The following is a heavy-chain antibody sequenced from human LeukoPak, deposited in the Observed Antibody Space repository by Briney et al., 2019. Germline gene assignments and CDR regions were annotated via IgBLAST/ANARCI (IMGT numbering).Heavy chain of an antibody. V-gene: IGHV1-69*06. CDR2: IIPIFGTA. CDR3: ARGYYGSGSYYNVGDPHGWFDP. CDR1: GGTFSSYA. D-gene: IGHD3-10*01. Sequence: SVKVSCKASGGTFSSYAISWVRQAPGQGLEWMGGIIPIFGTANYAQKFQGRVTITADKSTSTAYMELRSLRSDDTAVYYCARGYYGSGSYYNVGDPHGWFDPWGQGTLVTVSS. J-gene: IGHJ5*02.